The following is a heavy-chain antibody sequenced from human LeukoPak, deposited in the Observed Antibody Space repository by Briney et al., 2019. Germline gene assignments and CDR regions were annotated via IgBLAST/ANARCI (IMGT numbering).Heavy chain of an antibody. CDR3: ARLTRSGPGN. D-gene: IGHD6-19*01. CDR2: ICYSGST. V-gene: IGHV4-30-4*08. CDR1: GGSISSGDYY. Sequence: SETLSLTCTVSGGSISSGDYYWSWIRQPPGKGLEWIGYICYSGSTYYNPSLKSRVTISVDTSKNQFSLKLSSVTAADTAVYYCARLTRSGPGNWGQGTLVTVSS. J-gene: IGHJ4*02.